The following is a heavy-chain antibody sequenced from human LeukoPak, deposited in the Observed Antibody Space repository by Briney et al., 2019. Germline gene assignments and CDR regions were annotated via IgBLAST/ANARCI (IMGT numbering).Heavy chain of an antibody. Sequence: PGGSLRLSCAATGFIFSNYAMNWVRQAPGKGLEWVSIISGSGDSTHYADSVKGRFTISRDNSKNTLHLLMNNLRVEDTAIYHCAKIPQVGTVTAPNFDRWGHGTLVTVS. CDR1: GFIFSNYA. CDR3: AKIPQVGTVTAPNFDR. CDR2: ISGSGDST. D-gene: IGHD3/OR15-3a*01. J-gene: IGHJ4*01. V-gene: IGHV3-23*01.